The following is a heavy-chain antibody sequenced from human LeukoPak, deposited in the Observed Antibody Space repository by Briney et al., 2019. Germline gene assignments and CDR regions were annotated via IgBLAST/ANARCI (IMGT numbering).Heavy chain of an antibody. J-gene: IGHJ3*02. CDR2: ISAYNGNT. V-gene: IGHV1-18*01. D-gene: IGHD3-3*01. Sequence: ASVKVSCKASGYTFTSYGISWVRQAPGQGLEWMGWISAYNGNTNYAQKLQGRVTMTEDTSTDTAYMELSSLRSEDTAVYYCATSLPLYYDFWSGYDAFDIWGQGTMVTVSS. CDR3: ATSLPLYYDFWSGYDAFDI. CDR1: GYTFTSYG.